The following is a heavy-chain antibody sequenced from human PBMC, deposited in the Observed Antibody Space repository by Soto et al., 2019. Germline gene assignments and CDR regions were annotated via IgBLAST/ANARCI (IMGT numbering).Heavy chain of an antibody. CDR1: GDSVSSNSAA. V-gene: IGHV6-1*01. CDR2: TYHRSKWYN. CDR3: ARDPGIAVAGTAYYFDY. J-gene: IGHJ4*02. D-gene: IGHD6-19*01. Sequence: QTLSLTCVISGDSVSSNSAAWNWIRQSQSRGLEWLGRTYHRSKWYNDYAVSVKSRVSINPDTSKNQFSLQLNSVTPEDTAVYYCARDPGIAVAGTAYYFDYWGQGTMVTVSS.